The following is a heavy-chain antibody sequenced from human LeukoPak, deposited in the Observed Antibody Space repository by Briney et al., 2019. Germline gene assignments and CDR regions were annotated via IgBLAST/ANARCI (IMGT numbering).Heavy chain of an antibody. CDR3: AELGITMIGGV. CDR2: INSGSTI. CDR1: GFIFSNYE. D-gene: IGHD3-10*02. J-gene: IGHJ6*04. Sequence: GGSLRLSCAASGFIFSNYEMNWVRQAPGKGLEWISYINSGSTIYYADSVKGRFTISRDNAKNSLYLQMNSLRAEDTAVYYCAELGITMIGGVWGKGTTVTISS. V-gene: IGHV3-48*03.